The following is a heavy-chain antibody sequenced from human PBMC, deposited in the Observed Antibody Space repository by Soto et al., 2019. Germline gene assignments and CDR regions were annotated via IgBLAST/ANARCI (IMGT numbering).Heavy chain of an antibody. CDR3: ARVRIAVAGKGLWDEPVMSYYFDY. V-gene: IGHV4-59*01. D-gene: IGHD6-19*01. J-gene: IGHJ4*02. Sequence: PSETLSLTCPASGGSISSYYRSWIRQPPRKGLDWIGHSYYSGSTNYNPSLQSRVTISVHTTKDQFSLKLGSVTAAGTAVYYCARVRIAVAGKGLWDEPVMSYYFDYWGQGTLVTVSS. CDR1: GGSISSYY. CDR2: SYYSGST.